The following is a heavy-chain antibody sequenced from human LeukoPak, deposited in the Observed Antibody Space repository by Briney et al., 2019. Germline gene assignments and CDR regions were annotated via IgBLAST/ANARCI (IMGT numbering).Heavy chain of an antibody. Sequence: PGGSLRLSCAASGFTFSNYGMHWVRETPGKGVEWGAVIWYDGSNKYYADSVQGRFTISRDNSKNMLYLQMNSLRAEDTAVYYCARGYCSGGSCFYGMGVWGKGTTVTVSS. V-gene: IGHV3-33*01. D-gene: IGHD2-15*01. J-gene: IGHJ6*04. CDR3: ARGYCSGGSCFYGMGV. CDR1: GFTFSNYG. CDR2: IWYDGSNK.